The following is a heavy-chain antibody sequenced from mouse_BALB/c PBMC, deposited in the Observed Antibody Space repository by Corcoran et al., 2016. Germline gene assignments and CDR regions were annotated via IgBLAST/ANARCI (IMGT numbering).Heavy chain of an antibody. V-gene: IGHV4-1*02. CDR2: INPASSTI. J-gene: IGHJ3*01. Sequence: EVKLLESGGVLVQPGGSLKLSCAASGFDFSRYWMSWVRQAPGKGLEWIGEINPASSTINYTPSLKDKFIISRDNTKNTLYLQVGKVRAEDTALYYCARNWDVGFAYWRQGTLVTVSA. D-gene: IGHD4-1*01. CDR1: GFDFSRYW. CDR3: ARNWDVGFAY.